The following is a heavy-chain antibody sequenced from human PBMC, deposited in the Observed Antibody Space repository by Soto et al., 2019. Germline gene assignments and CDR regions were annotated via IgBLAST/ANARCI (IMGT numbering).Heavy chain of an antibody. J-gene: IGHJ4*02. CDR3: ARGTSGRCSGGTCYFPLDY. V-gene: IGHV3-21*01. CDR1: GFTFSSYS. D-gene: IGHD2-15*01. CDR2: ISSSSSYI. Sequence: EVQLVESGGGLVKPGGSLRLSCVASGFTFSSYSMNWVRQAPGKGLEWVSSISSSSSYIYYADSLKGRFTISRDNAKNSLYLQMNSLRAEDTAVYYCARGTSGRCSGGTCYFPLDYWGQGTLVTVSS.